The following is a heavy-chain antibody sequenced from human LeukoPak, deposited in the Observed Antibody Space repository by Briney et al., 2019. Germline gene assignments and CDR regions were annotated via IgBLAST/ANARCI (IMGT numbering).Heavy chain of an antibody. CDR1: GGSISSYY. J-gene: IGHJ4*02. CDR2: IYYSGST. D-gene: IGHD3-22*01. CDR3: ARGASSGYVLDY. V-gene: IGHV4-59*01. Sequence: SETLSLTCTVSGGSISSYYWSWIRQPPGKGLEWIGYIYYSGSTNYNPSLKSRVTISVDTSKNQFSLKLSSVTATHTAVYYCARGASSGYVLDYWGQGTLVTVSS.